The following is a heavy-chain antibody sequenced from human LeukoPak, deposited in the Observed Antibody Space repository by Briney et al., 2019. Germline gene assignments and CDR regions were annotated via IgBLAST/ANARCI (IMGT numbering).Heavy chain of an antibody. CDR2: IYYSGST. CDR1: GGSISSGGYY. J-gene: IGHJ6*04. V-gene: IGHV4-31*03. CDR3: ARDIKKLWKWGSYYYGMDV. Sequence: KTSETLSLTCTVSGGSISSGGYYWSWISQHPGKGLEWIGYIYYSGSTYYNPSLKSRVTISVDTSKNQFSLKLSSVTAADTAVYYCARDIKKLWKWGSYYYGMDVWGKGTTVTVSS. D-gene: IGHD5-18*01.